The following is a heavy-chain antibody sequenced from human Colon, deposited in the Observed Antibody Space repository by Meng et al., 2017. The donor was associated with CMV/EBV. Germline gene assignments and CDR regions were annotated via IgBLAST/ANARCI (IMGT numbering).Heavy chain of an antibody. CDR1: GFNFDDYG. Sequence: GGSLRLSCEGSGFNFDDYGMNWVRQAPGKGLEWVSSISSSGNYIYYADSVKGRFTISRDNAKNSVYLQMNSLTARDTAVYYCARDSGAIRLIDYWGQGTLVTVSS. D-gene: IGHD4/OR15-4a*01. CDR3: ARDSGAIRLIDY. V-gene: IGHV3-21*01. CDR2: ISSSGNYI. J-gene: IGHJ4*02.